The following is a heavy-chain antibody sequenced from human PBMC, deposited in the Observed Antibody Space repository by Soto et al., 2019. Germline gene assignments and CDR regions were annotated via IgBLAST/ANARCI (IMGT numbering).Heavy chain of an antibody. CDR3: ARGTKVEGKRFDY. Sequence: QVQLQQWGAGLLKPSETLSLTCAVYGGSFSGYYWSWIRQPPGKGLEWIGEINHSGSTNYNPSLKSRVTISVDTSKNQFSLKLSSVTAADTAVYYCARGTKVEGKRFDYWGPGTLVTVSS. CDR1: GGSFSGYY. D-gene: IGHD2-2*01. CDR2: INHSGST. V-gene: IGHV4-34*01. J-gene: IGHJ4*02.